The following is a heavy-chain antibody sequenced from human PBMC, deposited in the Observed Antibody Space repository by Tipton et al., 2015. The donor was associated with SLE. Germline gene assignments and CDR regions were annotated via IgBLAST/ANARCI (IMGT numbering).Heavy chain of an antibody. D-gene: IGHD3-16*01. J-gene: IGHJ4*02. Sequence: TLSLTRTVSGGSISSGGYYWSWIRQHPGKGLEWIGYIYYSGSTYYNPSLKSRVTISIDTSKSQGQLSLKLRSVTAADAAVYYCARVGVASGLDYWGQGTLGPVSS. V-gene: IGHV4-31*03. CDR2: IYYSGST. CDR3: ARVGVASGLDY. CDR1: GGSISSGGYY.